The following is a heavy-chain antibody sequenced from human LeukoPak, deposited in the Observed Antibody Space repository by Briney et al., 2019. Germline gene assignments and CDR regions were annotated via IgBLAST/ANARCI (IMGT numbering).Heavy chain of an antibody. J-gene: IGHJ5*02. Sequence: SETLSLTCTVSGGSISSSNSYWGWIRQSPGKGLEWIASIYFSGSTNYNPSLKSRVTISVDTSKNQFSLKLSSVTAADTAVYYCARGSKRVLRFLEWPPGFPRNNWFDPWGQGTLVTVSS. D-gene: IGHD3-3*01. CDR1: GGSISSSNSY. CDR2: IYFSGST. CDR3: ARGSKRVLRFLEWPPGFPRNNWFDP. V-gene: IGHV4-39*07.